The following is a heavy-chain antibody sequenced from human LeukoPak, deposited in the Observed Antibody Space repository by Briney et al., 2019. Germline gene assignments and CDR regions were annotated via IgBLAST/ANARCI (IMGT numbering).Heavy chain of an antibody. V-gene: IGHV5-51*01. CDR1: GYSFTSYW. CDR3: ARHPGELQEADY. Sequence: GESLKISCKGSGYSFTSYWIGWGRQMPGKGLEGMGIIYPGDSDTRYSPSFQDQVTISADKSISTAYLQWSSLKASEAAMYYCARHPGELQEADYWGQGTLVTVSS. CDR2: IYPGDSDT. J-gene: IGHJ4*02. D-gene: IGHD1-26*01.